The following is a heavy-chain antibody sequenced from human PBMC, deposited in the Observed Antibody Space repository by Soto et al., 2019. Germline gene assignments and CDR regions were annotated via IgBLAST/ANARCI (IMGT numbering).Heavy chain of an antibody. D-gene: IGHD3-22*01. CDR3: ARDETMIVVVNPPGY. Sequence: GASVKVSCKASVYTFTSYGISWVRQAPGQGLEWMGWISAYNGNTNYAQKLQGRVTMTTDTSTSTAYMELRSLRSDDTAVYYCARDETMIVVVNPPGYWGQGTLVTVSS. V-gene: IGHV1-18*01. CDR2: ISAYNGNT. J-gene: IGHJ4*02. CDR1: VYTFTSYG.